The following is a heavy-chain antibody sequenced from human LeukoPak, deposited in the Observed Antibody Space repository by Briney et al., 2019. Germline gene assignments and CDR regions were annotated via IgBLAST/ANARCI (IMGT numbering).Heavy chain of an antibody. CDR2: ISSSSSTI. CDR1: GFTFSSYS. CDR3: ARDRYYYDKNAYYSRRDNAFDI. J-gene: IGHJ3*02. Sequence: GGSLRLSCAASGFTFSSYSMNWVRQAPGKGLEWVSYISSSSSTIYYADSVKGRFTISRDNAKNSLYLQMNSLRAEDTAVYYCARDRYYYDKNAYYSRRDNAFDIWGQGTMVTVSS. V-gene: IGHV3-48*01. D-gene: IGHD3-22*01.